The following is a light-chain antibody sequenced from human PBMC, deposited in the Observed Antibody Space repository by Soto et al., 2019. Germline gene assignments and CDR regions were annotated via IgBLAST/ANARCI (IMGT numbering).Light chain of an antibody. Sequence: EIVLTQSPATLSLSPGERATLSCRASRSVSTSLAWYQQKPGQAPRLLIYDASNRATGIPARFSGSGSGTDFTLTIGSLEPEDFAVYYCQQRSTWPPFTFGPGTKVDI. CDR2: DAS. V-gene: IGKV3-11*01. CDR1: RSVSTS. CDR3: QQRSTWPPFT. J-gene: IGKJ3*01.